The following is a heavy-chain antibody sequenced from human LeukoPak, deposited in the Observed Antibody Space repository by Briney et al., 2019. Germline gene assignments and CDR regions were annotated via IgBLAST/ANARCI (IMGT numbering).Heavy chain of an antibody. CDR1: GYSFNNYS. D-gene: IGHD3-22*01. J-gene: IGHJ4*02. CDR2: ISVQNGNT. CDR3: ARDHDSSGYYQSRFDY. Sequence: ASVTVSCKAAGYSFNNYSIAWVRQAPGQGLEWMGWISVQNGNTKSAQKFDGRVTMTTDTSTSTAYMELRSLGSDDTAVYYCARDHDSSGYYQSRFDYWGQGTLVIASS. V-gene: IGHV1-18*01.